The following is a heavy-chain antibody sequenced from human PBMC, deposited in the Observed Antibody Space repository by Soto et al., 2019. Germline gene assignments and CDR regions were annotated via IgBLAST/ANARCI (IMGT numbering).Heavy chain of an antibody. Sequence: AASVKVSCKASGYTFTGYYMHWVRQAPGQGLEWMGWINPNSGGTNYAQKFQGRVTMTRDTSISTAYMELSRLRSDDTAVYYCARVTYCGGDCYSPNYDYWGQGTLVTVSS. CDR2: INPNSGGT. D-gene: IGHD2-21*02. CDR1: GYTFTGYY. V-gene: IGHV1-2*02. J-gene: IGHJ4*02. CDR3: ARVTYCGGDCYSPNYDY.